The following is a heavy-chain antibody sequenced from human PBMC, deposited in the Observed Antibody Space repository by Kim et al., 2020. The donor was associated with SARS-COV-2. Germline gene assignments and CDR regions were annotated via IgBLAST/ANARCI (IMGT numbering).Heavy chain of an antibody. CDR3: AGQRSSSYLKKYFQH. CDR2: INHSGST. D-gene: IGHD6-13*01. J-gene: IGHJ1*01. Sequence: SETLSLTCAVYGGSFSGYYWSWIRQPPGKGLEWIGEINHSGSTNYNPSLKSRVTISVDTSKNQFSLKLSSVTAADTAVYYCAGQRSSSYLKKYFQHWGQGTLVTVSS. CDR1: GGSFSGYY. V-gene: IGHV4-34*01.